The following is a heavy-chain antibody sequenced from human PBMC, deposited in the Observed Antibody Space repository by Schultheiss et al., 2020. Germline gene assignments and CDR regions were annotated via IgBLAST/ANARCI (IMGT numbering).Heavy chain of an antibody. D-gene: IGHD3-10*01. J-gene: IGHJ4*02. Sequence: SETLSLTCTVSGGSIRSSSYYWGWIRQPPGKGLEWIGSIYYSGSTNYNPSLKSRVTMSVDTSKNQFSLKLSSVTAADTAVYYCARKGNYYGSTELDSWGQGTLVTVSS. CDR1: GGSIRSSSYY. CDR3: ARKGNYYGSTELDS. V-gene: IGHV4-39*07. CDR2: IYYSGST.